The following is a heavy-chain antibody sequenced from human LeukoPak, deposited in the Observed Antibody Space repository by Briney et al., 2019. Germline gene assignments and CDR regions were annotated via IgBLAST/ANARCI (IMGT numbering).Heavy chain of an antibody. J-gene: IGHJ4*02. Sequence: PGGSLRLSCAASGFTFSSYGMHWVRQAPGKGLEWVAVISYDGSNKYYADSVKGRFTISRDNSKNTLYLQMNSLRAEDTAVYYCAKVGYSYGYPLYYFDYWGQGTLVTVSS. CDR3: AKVGYSYGYPLYYFDY. V-gene: IGHV3-30*18. D-gene: IGHD5-18*01. CDR1: GFTFSSYG. CDR2: ISYDGSNK.